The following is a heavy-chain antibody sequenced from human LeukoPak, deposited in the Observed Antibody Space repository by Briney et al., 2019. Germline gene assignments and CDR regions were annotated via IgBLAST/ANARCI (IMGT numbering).Heavy chain of an antibody. CDR2: IYSGGST. D-gene: IGHD4-11*01. J-gene: IGHJ5*02. Sequence: GGSLRLSCAASGFTVSSNYMSWVRQAPGKGLEWVSVIYSGGSTYYADSVKGRFTISRDNSKNTLYLQMNRLRAEDTAMYYCAKDGWTTVTANWFDPWGQGTLVTVSS. CDR1: GFTVSSNY. CDR3: AKDGWTTVTANWFDP. V-gene: IGHV3-53*05.